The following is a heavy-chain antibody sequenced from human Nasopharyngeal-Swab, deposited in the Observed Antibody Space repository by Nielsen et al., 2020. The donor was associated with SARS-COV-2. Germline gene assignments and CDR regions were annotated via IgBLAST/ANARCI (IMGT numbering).Heavy chain of an antibody. J-gene: IGHJ3*02. V-gene: IGHV5-51*01. D-gene: IGHD2-15*01. CDR1: GYSFTSYW. CDR2: IYPGDSDT. CDR3: ASTSGGSEIGAFDI. Sequence: GGSLRLSCKGSGYSFTSYWIGWVRQMPGKGLEWMGIIYPGDSDTRYGPPFQGQVTISADKSISTAYLQWSSLKASDTAMYYCASTSGGSEIGAFDIWGQGTMVTVSS.